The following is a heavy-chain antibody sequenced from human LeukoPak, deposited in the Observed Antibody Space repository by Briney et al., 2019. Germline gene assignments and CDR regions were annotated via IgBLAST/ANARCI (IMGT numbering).Heavy chain of an antibody. V-gene: IGHV3-23*01. D-gene: IGHD3-10*01. CDR2: ISGSGDST. J-gene: IGHJ3*02. CDR1: GFTLSSYA. CDR3: ARDLSSGTYGIFDI. Sequence: TGGSLRLSCAASGFTLSSYAMSWVRQAPGKGLECVSVISGSGDSTYYADSVRGRFTISRDNSMNTLYLQMNSLRAEDTAVYYCARDLSSGTYGIFDIWGQGTMVTVSS.